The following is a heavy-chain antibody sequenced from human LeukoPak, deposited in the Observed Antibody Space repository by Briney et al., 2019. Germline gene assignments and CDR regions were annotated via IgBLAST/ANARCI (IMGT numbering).Heavy chain of an antibody. CDR3: AREGSSTQLPYDFWSGYFDHYYYYYMHV. J-gene: IGHJ6*03. CDR2: INPNSGGT. D-gene: IGHD3-3*01. Sequence: GASVKVSCKASGYTFTGYYMHWVRQAPGQGLEWMGWINPNSGGTNYAQKFQGRVTMTRDTSISTAYMELSRLRSDDTAVYYCAREGSSTQLPYDFWSGYFDHYYYYYMHVWGKGTRVTVSS. V-gene: IGHV1-2*02. CDR1: GYTFTGYY.